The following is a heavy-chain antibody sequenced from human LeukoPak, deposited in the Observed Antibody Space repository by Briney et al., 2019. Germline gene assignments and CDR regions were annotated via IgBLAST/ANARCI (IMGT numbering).Heavy chain of an antibody. D-gene: IGHD6-25*01. CDR3: ARVFSAAEHDAFDI. V-gene: IGHV4-30-4*01. Sequence: SETLPLTCTVSGGSISSGDYYWSWIRQPPGKGLEWIGYIYYSGSTYYNPSLKSRVTISVDTSKNQFSLKLSSVTAADTAVYYCARVFSAAEHDAFDIWGQGTMVTVSS. J-gene: IGHJ3*02. CDR1: GGSISSGDYY. CDR2: IYYSGST.